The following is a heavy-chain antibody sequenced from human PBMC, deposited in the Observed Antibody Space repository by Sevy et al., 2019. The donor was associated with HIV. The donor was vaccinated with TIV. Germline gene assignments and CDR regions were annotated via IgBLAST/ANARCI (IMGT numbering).Heavy chain of an antibody. CDR3: ARAFVDAPMVTNY. Sequence: ASVKVSCKASGYSFVSYGITCVRQAPGQGLEWMGWISGYSGNTNYAQNLQGRLTLTSDTSTSTAYMELRNLTSDDTAVYYCARAFVDAPMVTNYWGQGTLVTVSS. CDR2: ISGYSGNT. D-gene: IGHD5-18*01. V-gene: IGHV1-18*01. CDR1: GYSFVSYG. J-gene: IGHJ4*02.